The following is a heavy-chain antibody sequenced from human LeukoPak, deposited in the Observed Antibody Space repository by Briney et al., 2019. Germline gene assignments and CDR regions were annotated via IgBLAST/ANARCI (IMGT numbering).Heavy chain of an antibody. D-gene: IGHD3-22*01. J-gene: IGHJ4*02. CDR3: ASPLHSTYDTPYYFDY. CDR1: GGTFSRHT. Sequence: GASVKVSCTASGGTFSRHTISWVRQSPGQGLEWMGGITPMFGTSNYAQKFQGRVTITADESTSTAYMELSSLRSEDTAVYYCASPLHSTYDTPYYFDYWGQGTLVTVSS. V-gene: IGHV1-69*13. CDR2: ITPMFGTS.